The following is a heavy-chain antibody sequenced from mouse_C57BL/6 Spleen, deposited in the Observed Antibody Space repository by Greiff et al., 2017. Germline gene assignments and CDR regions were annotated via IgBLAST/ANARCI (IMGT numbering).Heavy chain of an antibody. J-gene: IGHJ4*01. CDR1: GFTFSSYG. D-gene: IGHD2-4*01. CDR2: ISSGGSYT. V-gene: IGHV5-6*02. Sequence: EVMLVESGGDLVKPGGSLKLSCAASGFTFSSYGMSWVRQTPDKRLEWVATISSGGSYTYYPDSVKGRFTISRDNAKNTLYLQMSSLKSEDTAMYYCARHEGDYDAGGYYYAMDYWGQGTSVTVSS. CDR3: ARHEGDYDAGGYYYAMDY.